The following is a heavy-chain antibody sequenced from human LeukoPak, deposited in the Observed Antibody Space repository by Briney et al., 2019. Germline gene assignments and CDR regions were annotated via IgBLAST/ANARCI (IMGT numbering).Heavy chain of an antibody. D-gene: IGHD3-16*01. J-gene: IGHJ3*02. V-gene: IGHV3-74*01. CDR1: GFTFSSYW. Sequence: GGSLRLSCAPSGFTFSSYWMHWVRQAPGKGLVWVSRINTDGSTITYADSVKGRFTISRDTAKNTLYLQMNSLRGKDTAVYFCARLSSWVFEIWGQGTMVTVSS. CDR3: ARLSSWVFEI. CDR2: INTDGSTI.